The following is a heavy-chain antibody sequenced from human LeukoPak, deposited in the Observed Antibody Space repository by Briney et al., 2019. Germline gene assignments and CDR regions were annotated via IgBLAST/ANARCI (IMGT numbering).Heavy chain of an antibody. CDR2: IKSKTDGGTT. CDR1: GFTFSNAW. J-gene: IGHJ4*02. Sequence: GSLRLSCAASGFTFSNAWMSWVRQAPGKGLEWVGRIKSKTDGGTTDYAAPVKGRFTISRDDSKNTLYLQMNSLKTEDTAVCYCNTLYSSGWSVDYWGQGTPVTVSS. V-gene: IGHV3-15*01. CDR3: NTLYSSGWSVDY. D-gene: IGHD6-19*01.